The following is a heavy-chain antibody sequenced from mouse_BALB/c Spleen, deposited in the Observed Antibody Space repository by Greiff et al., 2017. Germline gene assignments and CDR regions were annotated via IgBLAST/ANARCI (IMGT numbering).Heavy chain of an antibody. V-gene: IGHV2-9*02. D-gene: IGHD2-4*01. J-gene: IGHJ3*01. CDR2: IWAGGST. CDR1: GFSLTSYG. CDR3: ARVDYDGFAY. Sequence: VQLQQSGPGLVQPSQSLSITCTVSGFSLTSYGVHWVRQPPGKGLEWLGVIWAGGSTNYNSALMSRLSISKDNSKSQVFLKMNSLQTDDTAMYYCARVDYDGFAYWGQGTLVTVSA.